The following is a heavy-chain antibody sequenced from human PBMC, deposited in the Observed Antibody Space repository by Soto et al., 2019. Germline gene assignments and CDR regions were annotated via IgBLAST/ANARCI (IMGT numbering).Heavy chain of an antibody. CDR3: AKIESRFFYDSTGYYPFDY. V-gene: IGHV3-23*01. CDR2: LSGSGVST. CDR1: GFTFSNYW. J-gene: IGHJ4*02. Sequence: PGGSLRLSCVASGFTFSNYWMTWVRQAPGKGLEWVSALSGSGVSTYYADSVMGRFTISRDNSKNTVYLQMNSLRAEDTAVYYCAKIESRFFYDSTGYYPFDYWGQGTLVTVSS. D-gene: IGHD3-22*01.